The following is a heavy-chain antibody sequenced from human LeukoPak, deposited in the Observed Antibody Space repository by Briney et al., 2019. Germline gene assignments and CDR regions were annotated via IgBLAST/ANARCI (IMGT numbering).Heavy chain of an antibody. CDR2: MNPNSGNT. Sequence: ASVKVSCKASGYTFTSYDINWVRQATGQGLEWMGWMNPNSGNTGYAQKFQGRVTMTRNTSISTAYTELSSLRSEDTAVYYCARVPSGSYSEYYYMDVWGKGTTVTISS. J-gene: IGHJ6*03. V-gene: IGHV1-8*01. CDR1: GYTFTSYD. CDR3: ARVPSGSYSEYYYMDV. D-gene: IGHD1-26*01.